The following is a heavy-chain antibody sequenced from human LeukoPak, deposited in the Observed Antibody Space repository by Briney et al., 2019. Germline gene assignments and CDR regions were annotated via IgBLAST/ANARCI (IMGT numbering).Heavy chain of an antibody. CDR3: AKALISSSWYLVDS. Sequence: PGRSLRLSCAASGFTFSSYAMSWVRQAPGKGLEWVSGISASGGSTYYADSVKGRFTISRDNSKNTLYLQMNSLRVEGTAVYYCAKALISSSWYLVDSWGQGTLVTVSS. D-gene: IGHD6-13*01. V-gene: IGHV3-23*01. J-gene: IGHJ4*02. CDR1: GFTFSSYA. CDR2: ISASGGST.